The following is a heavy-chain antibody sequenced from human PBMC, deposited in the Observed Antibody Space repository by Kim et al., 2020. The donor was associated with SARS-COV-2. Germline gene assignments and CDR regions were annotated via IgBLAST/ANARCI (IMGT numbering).Heavy chain of an antibody. Sequence: GGATTYAKKFQGKVTMTKDTSTSTAYMELSSLTSDDTATYYCARDLEGFDYWGQGALVTVSS. CDR3: ARDLEGFDY. CDR2: GGAT. J-gene: IGHJ4*02. D-gene: IGHD1-1*01. V-gene: IGHV1-46*01.